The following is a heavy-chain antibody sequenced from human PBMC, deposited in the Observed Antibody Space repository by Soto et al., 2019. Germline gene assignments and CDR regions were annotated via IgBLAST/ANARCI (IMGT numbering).Heavy chain of an antibody. CDR3: AIEHFPSSYDSIDY. D-gene: IGHD3-3*02. V-gene: IGHV1-18*04. CDR2: ISAYNGNT. Sequence: QVQLVQSGAEMKKPGASVKVSCKASGYTFTTYGISWVRQAPGQGLEWMGWISAYNGNTHYAQKRQGRVTMTTDTSTSTAYVELRSLRSDDTAVDYCAIEHFPSSYDSIDYCGQGILVTVSS. CDR1: GYTFTTYG. J-gene: IGHJ4*02.